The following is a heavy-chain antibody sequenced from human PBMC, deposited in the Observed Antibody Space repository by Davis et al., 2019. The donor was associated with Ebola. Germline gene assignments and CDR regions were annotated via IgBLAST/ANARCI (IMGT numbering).Heavy chain of an antibody. CDR2: IIPILGIA. V-gene: IGHV1-69*04. D-gene: IGHD3-16*01. CDR3: ARDMGGGGGPPD. CDR1: GGTFSSYT. Sequence: SVKVSCKASGGTFSSYTISWVRQAPGQGLEWMGRIIPILGIANYAQKFQGSVTITADKSTSTAYMELSSLRSEDTAGYYCARDMGGGGGPPDWGQGTLVTGSS. J-gene: IGHJ4*02.